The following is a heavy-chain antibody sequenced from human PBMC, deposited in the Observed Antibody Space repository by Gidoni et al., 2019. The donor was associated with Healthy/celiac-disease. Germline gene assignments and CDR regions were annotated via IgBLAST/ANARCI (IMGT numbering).Heavy chain of an antibody. D-gene: IGHD3-10*01. Sequence: EVQLVESGGCLVQPGGSLRLSCAASGFPFSSYAMSWVRQAPGKGLEWVSAISGSGGSTYYADSVKGRFSISRDNYKNTRYLQRNSLRDEETDVYYCANGRWFGELLADYWGQGTLVTVSS. V-gene: IGHV3-23*04. CDR1: GFPFSSYA. CDR2: ISGSGGST. CDR3: ANGRWFGELLADY. J-gene: IGHJ4*02.